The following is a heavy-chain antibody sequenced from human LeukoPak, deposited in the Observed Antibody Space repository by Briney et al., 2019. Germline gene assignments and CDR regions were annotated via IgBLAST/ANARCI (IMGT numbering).Heavy chain of an antibody. CDR1: GGSISSYY. V-gene: IGHV4-4*09. Sequence: SQTLSLTCTVSGGSISSYYWSWIRQPPGKGLEWIGYIYTSGSTNYNPSLKSRVTISVDTSKNQFSLKLSSVTAADTAVYYCASLYCGGDCYSDYWGQGTLVTVSS. CDR3: ASLYCGGDCYSDY. J-gene: IGHJ4*02. CDR2: IYTSGST. D-gene: IGHD2-21*02.